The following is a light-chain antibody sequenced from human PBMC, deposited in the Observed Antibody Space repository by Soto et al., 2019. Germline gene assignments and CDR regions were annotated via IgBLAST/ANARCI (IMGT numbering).Light chain of an antibody. CDR1: QSVRSW. V-gene: IGKV1-5*01. CDR3: LQHKSDPT. CDR2: DAS. J-gene: IGKJ5*01. Sequence: IQMTHAPSTLCASLGDIVTITFRASQSVRSWLAWYQQKPGRAPKFLIYDASSLESGVPSRFSGSGSGTEFTLTISNLQPDDFATYYCLQHKSDPTFGQGTRLEIK.